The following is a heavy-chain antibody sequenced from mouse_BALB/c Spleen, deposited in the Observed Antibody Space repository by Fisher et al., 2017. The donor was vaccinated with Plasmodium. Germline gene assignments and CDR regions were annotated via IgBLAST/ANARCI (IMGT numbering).Heavy chain of an antibody. D-gene: IGHD2-14*01. V-gene: IGHV1-80*01. J-gene: IGHJ1*01. Sequence: GKFKGKAILTADKSSSTAYMQLSSLTSENSAVYFCARGGGYGWYFDVWGAGTTVTVSS. CDR3: ARGGGYGWYFDV.